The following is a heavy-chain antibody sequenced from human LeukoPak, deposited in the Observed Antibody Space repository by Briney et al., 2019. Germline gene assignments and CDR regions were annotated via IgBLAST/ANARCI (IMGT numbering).Heavy chain of an antibody. V-gene: IGHV3-23*01. CDR3: AKRGAEVGATVAPGDY. CDR1: GFTFTSYA. D-gene: IGHD1-26*01. CDR2: ISGSGGST. J-gene: IGHJ4*02. Sequence: PGGSLRLSCAASGFTFTSYAMSWVRQAPGKGLEWVSAISGSGGSTYYADSVKGRFTISSDNSKNTLYLQMNSLRAEDTAAYYCAKRGAEVGATVAPGDYWGQGTLVTVSS.